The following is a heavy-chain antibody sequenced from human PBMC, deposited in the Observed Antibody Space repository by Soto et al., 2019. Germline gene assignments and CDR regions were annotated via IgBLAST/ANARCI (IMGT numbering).Heavy chain of an antibody. Sequence: SETLSLTCTVSGGSISSYYWSWIRQPPGEGLEWIGYIYYSGSTNYNPSLKSRVTISVDTSKNQFSLKLSSVTAADTAVYYCASFLAVAGYYFDYWGQGTLVTVSS. J-gene: IGHJ4*02. V-gene: IGHV4-59*01. CDR2: IYYSGST. CDR1: GGSISSYY. D-gene: IGHD6-19*01. CDR3: ASFLAVAGYYFDY.